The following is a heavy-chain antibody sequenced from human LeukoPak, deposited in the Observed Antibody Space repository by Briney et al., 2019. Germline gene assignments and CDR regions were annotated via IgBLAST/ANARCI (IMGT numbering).Heavy chain of an antibody. J-gene: IGHJ6*02. CDR1: GDIFRRYG. V-gene: IGHV1-18*04. CDR2: VRPYNGDP. CDR3: ARPYSANWHPHPYRMDV. D-gene: IGHD1-1*01. Sequence: GASVKVSCKASGDIFRRYGVTWARQAPGQGPEWTGWVRPYNGDPEYAQKFQGRVTMSTDTSTDTSYMELRSLGSDDSAVYYCARPYSANWHPHPYRMDVWGQGTTVIVSS.